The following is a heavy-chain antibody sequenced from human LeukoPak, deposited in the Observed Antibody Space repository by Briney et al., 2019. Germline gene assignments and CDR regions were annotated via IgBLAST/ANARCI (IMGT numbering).Heavy chain of an antibody. Sequence: GGSLRLSCAASGFTFRNYDMVWVRQAPGKGLEWVSLVGSGDDTYYPGAVKGRFTISRDNSKNTLYLQMNSLRAEDTAVYYCAKVRGIAAADNYFDYWGQGTLVTVSS. D-gene: IGHD6-13*01. J-gene: IGHJ4*02. CDR2: VGSGDDT. CDR1: GFTFRNYD. CDR3: AKVRGIAAADNYFDY. V-gene: IGHV3-23*01.